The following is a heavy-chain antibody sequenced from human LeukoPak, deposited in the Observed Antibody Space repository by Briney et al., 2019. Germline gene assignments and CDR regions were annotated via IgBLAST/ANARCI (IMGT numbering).Heavy chain of an antibody. D-gene: IGHD5-18*01. V-gene: IGHV1-8*01. J-gene: IGHJ4*02. CDR1: GYTFTSFD. CDR3: ARGILRFYGYNY. CDR2: MNPNSGNT. Sequence: ASVKVSCKASGYTFTSFDIHWVRQAPGQGLEWMGWMNPNSGNTGYAQKFQGRVTMTRNTSISTAHMDLSSLRSEDTAVYFCARGILRFYGYNYWGQGTLVTVSS.